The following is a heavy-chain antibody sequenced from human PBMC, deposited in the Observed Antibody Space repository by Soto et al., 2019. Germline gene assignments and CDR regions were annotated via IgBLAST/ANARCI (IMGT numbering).Heavy chain of an antibody. CDR1: GCSISSGDYY. J-gene: IGHJ5*02. V-gene: IGHV4-30-4*01. CDR2: IYYSGST. CDR3: ARGVGGSGLNWFEP. Sequence: SETLSLTCTVSGCSISSGDYYLSWIRQPPGKGLEWIGYIYYSGSTYYNPSLKSRVTISVDTSKNHFSLKLSSLTSADTAVYYCARGVGGSGLNWFEPWGEGTLVTVSS. D-gene: IGHD6-19*01.